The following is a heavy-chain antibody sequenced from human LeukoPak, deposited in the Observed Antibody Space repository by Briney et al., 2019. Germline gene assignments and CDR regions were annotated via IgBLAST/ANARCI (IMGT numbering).Heavy chain of an antibody. CDR2: IKQDGSEK. CDR1: GFTFSSYW. CDR3: ASERESCSSTSCHYYFDY. D-gene: IGHD2-2*01. V-gene: IGHV3-7*01. J-gene: IGHJ4*02. Sequence: GGSLRLSCAASGFTFSSYWMSWVRQAPGKGLEWVANIKQDGSEKYYVDSVKGRFTISRDNAKNSLYLQMNSLRAEDTAVYYCASERESCSSTSCHYYFDYWGQGTLVTVSS.